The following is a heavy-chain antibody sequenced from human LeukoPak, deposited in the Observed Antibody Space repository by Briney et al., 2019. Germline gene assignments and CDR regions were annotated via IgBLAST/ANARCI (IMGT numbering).Heavy chain of an antibody. CDR2: IYYSGST. J-gene: IGHJ5*02. CDR3: ARLGGYEDL. CDR1: GGSISSGDYY. V-gene: IGHV4-30-4*08. D-gene: IGHD5-12*01. Sequence: SETLSLTCTVSGGSISSGDYYWSWIRQPPGKGLEWIGYIYYSGSTYYNPSLKSRVTISVDTSRNQFSLELNSVTAADTAVYYCARLGGYEDLWGQGIPVTVSS.